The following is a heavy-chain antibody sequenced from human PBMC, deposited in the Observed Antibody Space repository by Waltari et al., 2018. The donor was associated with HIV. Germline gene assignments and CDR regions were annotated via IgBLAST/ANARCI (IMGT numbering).Heavy chain of an antibody. J-gene: IGHJ2*01. D-gene: IGHD1-26*01. CDR2: ISYDGSNK. Sequence: QVQLVESGGGVVQPGRSLRLSCAASGFTFSSYAMHWVRQAPGKGLEWVAVISYDGSNKYYADSGKGRFTISRDNSKNTLYLQMNSLRAEDTAVYYCARDIASGSYLGWYFDLWGRGTLVTVSS. CDR1: GFTFSSYA. V-gene: IGHV3-30-3*01. CDR3: ARDIASGSYLGWYFDL.